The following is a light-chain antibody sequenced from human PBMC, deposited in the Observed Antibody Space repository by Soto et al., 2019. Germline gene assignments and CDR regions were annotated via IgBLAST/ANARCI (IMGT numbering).Light chain of an antibody. V-gene: IGKV1-39*01. Sequence: DIQMTQTPSSLSASVGDRVTITCRASQSISNYLNWYQQKPGKAPKLLIFAATSLQSGVPSRFSGSGSGTDFTLTISSLQPEDFATYYCQQSYSTPRTFGQGTKV. CDR2: AAT. J-gene: IGKJ1*01. CDR1: QSISNY. CDR3: QQSYSTPRT.